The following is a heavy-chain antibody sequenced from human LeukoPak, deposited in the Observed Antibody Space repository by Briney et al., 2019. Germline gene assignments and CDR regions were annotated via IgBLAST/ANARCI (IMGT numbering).Heavy chain of an antibody. CDR1: GGSISSSSDY. CDR3: ARFSYGDYGSFDY. J-gene: IGHJ4*02. Sequence: PSETLSLTCTVSGGSISSSSDYWGWIRQPPGKGLEWIGSIYYSGSTYYNPSLKSRVTISVDTSKNQFSLKLSSVTAADTAVYYCARFSYGDYGSFDYWGQGTLVTVSS. CDR2: IYYSGST. V-gene: IGHV4-39*01. D-gene: IGHD4-17*01.